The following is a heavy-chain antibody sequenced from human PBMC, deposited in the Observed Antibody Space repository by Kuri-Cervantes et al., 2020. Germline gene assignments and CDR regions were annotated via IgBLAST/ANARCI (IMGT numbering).Heavy chain of an antibody. V-gene: IGHV4-34*01. CDR2: INHSGST. Sequence: GSLRLSCAVYGGSFSGYYWSWIRQPPGKGLEWIGEINHSGSTNYNPSLKSRVTISVDTSKNQFSLKLSSVTAADTAVYYCARDGLGSGSHHWFDPWGQGTLVTVSS. CDR3: ARDGLGSGSHHWFDP. CDR1: GGSFSGYY. D-gene: IGHD3-10*01. J-gene: IGHJ5*02.